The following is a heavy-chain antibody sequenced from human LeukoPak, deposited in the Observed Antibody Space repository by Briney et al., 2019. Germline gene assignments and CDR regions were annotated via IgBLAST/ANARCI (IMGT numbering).Heavy chain of an antibody. D-gene: IGHD1-1*01. CDR3: ATTRWTSERGGFDY. CDR1: GGSISSGPYY. V-gene: IGHV4-61*02. J-gene: IGHJ4*02. CDR2: IYTSGST. Sequence: SETLSLTCTVSGGSISSGPYYWSWIRQPAGKGLEWIGRIYTSGSTKYNPSLKSRVTISLDTSKNQFSLKVSSVTAADTAMYYCATTRWTSERGGFDYWGQGTLVTVSS.